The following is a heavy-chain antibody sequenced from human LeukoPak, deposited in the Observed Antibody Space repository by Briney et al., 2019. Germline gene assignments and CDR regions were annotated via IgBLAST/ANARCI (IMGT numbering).Heavy chain of an antibody. V-gene: IGHV4-38-2*02. CDR2: IYHSGST. D-gene: IGHD6-6*01. J-gene: IGHJ5*02. Sequence: SETLSLTCTVSGYSISSGYYWGWIRQPPGKGLEWIGSIYHSGSTYYNPSLKSRVTISVDTSKNQFSLKLSSVTAADTAVYYCARGLPYSSPYNWFDPWGQGTLVTVSS. CDR1: GYSISSGYY. CDR3: ARGLPYSSPYNWFDP.